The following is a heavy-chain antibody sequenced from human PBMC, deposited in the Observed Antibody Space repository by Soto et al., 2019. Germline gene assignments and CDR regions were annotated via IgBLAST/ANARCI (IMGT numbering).Heavy chain of an antibody. CDR3: AKDLNPYDFWSGPWANDAFDI. Sequence: EVQLLVSGGGLVQPGGSLRLSCAASGFTFSSYAMSWVRQAPGKGLEWVSAISGSGGSTYYADSVKGRFTISRDNSKNTLYLQMNSLRAEDTAVYYCAKDLNPYDFWSGPWANDAFDIWGQGTMVTVSS. CDR2: ISGSGGST. D-gene: IGHD3-3*01. CDR1: GFTFSSYA. J-gene: IGHJ3*02. V-gene: IGHV3-23*01.